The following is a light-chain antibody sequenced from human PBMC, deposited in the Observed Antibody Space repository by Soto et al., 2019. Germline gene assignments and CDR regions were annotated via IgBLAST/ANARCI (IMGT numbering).Light chain of an antibody. J-gene: IGKJ2*01. CDR2: SAS. CDR1: QSVSGTY. CDR3: QQYGSSFRYT. V-gene: IGKV3-20*01. Sequence: EFVLTQSPGTLSLSPGERATLSCRASQSVSGTYLAWYQQKPGQAPRLLIYSASTRATGIPDRFSGSGSGTDFTLTISRLEPADFAVYYCQQYGSSFRYTFGQGTKLQIK.